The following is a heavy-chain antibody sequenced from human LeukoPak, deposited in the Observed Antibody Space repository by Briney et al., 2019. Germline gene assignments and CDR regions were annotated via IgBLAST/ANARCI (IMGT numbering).Heavy chain of an antibody. CDR1: GFTFNSYD. D-gene: IGHD3-3*01. CDR3: AREFEADYYFWAGLKRGRWDY. CDR2: ISYDGSNE. J-gene: IGHJ4*02. V-gene: IGHV3-30*09. Sequence: GGSLRLSCAASGFTFNSYDMHWVRQAPGKGLEWVAIISYDGSNEYYADSVKGRFAISGDNSKNTLYLQMNSLRAADTAVYYCAREFEADYYFWAGLKRGRWDYWGQGTLVTVSS.